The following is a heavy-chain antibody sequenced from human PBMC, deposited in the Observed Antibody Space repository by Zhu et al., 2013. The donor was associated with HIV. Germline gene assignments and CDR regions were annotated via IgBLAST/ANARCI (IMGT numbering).Heavy chain of an antibody. Sequence: QVQLVQSGAEVKKPGASVKVSCKASGYIFTSYDINWVRQATGHGLEWMGWVDPSNGNAGYAQKFQGRVTITRNISTSTVYMELSSLRSDDTAVYYCARMDKGSCTETTCPDWFDPWGQETLVTVSS. CDR2: VDPSNGNA. D-gene: IGHD2-8*02. CDR3: ARMDKGSCTETTCPDWFDP. J-gene: IGHJ5*02. CDR1: GYIFTSYD. V-gene: IGHV1-8*03.